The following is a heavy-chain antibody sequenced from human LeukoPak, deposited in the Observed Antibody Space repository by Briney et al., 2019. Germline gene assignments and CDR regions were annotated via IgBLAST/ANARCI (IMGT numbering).Heavy chain of an antibody. Sequence: GRSLRLSCVASGFTFDDYAMHWVRQAPGKGLEWVSSVSWKGGSIGYADSVKGRFTISRDNSKNTLYLQMNSLRAEDTAVYYCAKLVRYDFWSGVFDYWGQGTLVTVSS. D-gene: IGHD3-3*01. V-gene: IGHV3-9*01. CDR2: VSWKGGSI. CDR3: AKLVRYDFWSGVFDY. J-gene: IGHJ4*02. CDR1: GFTFDDYA.